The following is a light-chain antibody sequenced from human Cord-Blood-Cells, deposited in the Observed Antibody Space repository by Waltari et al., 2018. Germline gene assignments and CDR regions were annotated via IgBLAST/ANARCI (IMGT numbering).Light chain of an antibody. CDR2: EVS. CDR3: SSYTSSSPL. V-gene: IGLV2-14*01. Sequence: QSALTQPASVSGSPGQSITISCTGTSSDVGGYNYVSWYQQHPGKAPKLMIYEVSNRPSGVSNRVSGSKSGNTASRTISGLQAEDEADYYCSSYTSSSPLFGGGTKLTVL. CDR1: SSDVGGYNY. J-gene: IGLJ2*01.